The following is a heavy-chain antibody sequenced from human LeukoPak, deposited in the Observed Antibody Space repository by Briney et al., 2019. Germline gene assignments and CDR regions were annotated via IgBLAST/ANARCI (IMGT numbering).Heavy chain of an antibody. J-gene: IGHJ4*02. CDR3: ATDLSGRQDY. D-gene: IGHD5-12*01. V-gene: IGHV3-74*01. CDR1: GFTFSRYW. Sequence: GGSLRLSCAASGFTFSRYWMHWVRQAPGKGLVWVSRIDEYGTTINYADSVKGRFTISRNNAGDTLFLQMNGLRAEDTGVYYCATDLSGRQDYWGQGTLVTVSS. CDR2: IDEYGTTI.